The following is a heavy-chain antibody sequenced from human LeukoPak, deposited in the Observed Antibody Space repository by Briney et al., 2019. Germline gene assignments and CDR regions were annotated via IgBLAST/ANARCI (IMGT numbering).Heavy chain of an antibody. CDR2: IYYSGST. CDR1: GGSISSSSYY. J-gene: IGHJ4*02. V-gene: IGHV4-39*01. Sequence: PSETLSLTCTVSGGSISSSSYYWGWIRQPPGKGLEWIGSIYYSGSTYYNPSLKSRVTISVDTSKNQFSLKLSSVTAADTAVYYCARHKTGKAVRLTGVDYWGQGTLVTVSS. D-gene: IGHD3-9*01. CDR3: ARHKTGKAVRLTGVDY.